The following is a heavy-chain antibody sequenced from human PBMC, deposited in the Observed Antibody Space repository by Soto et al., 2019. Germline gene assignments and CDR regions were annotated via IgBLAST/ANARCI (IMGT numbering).Heavy chain of an antibody. Sequence: ASVKVSCKVSGYTLTELSMHWVRQAPGKGLEWMGGFDPEDGETIYAQKFQGRVTMTEDTSTDTAYMELSSLRSEDTAVYYCPALMGSCGYASWWYFDYWGQGTLVTVSS. CDR1: GYTLTELS. CDR3: PALMGSCGYASWWYFDY. V-gene: IGHV1-24*01. CDR2: FDPEDGET. D-gene: IGHD5-12*01. J-gene: IGHJ4*02.